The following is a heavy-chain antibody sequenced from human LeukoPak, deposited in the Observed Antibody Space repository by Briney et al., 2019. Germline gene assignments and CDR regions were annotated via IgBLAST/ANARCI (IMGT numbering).Heavy chain of an antibody. J-gene: IGHJ4*02. D-gene: IGHD3-22*01. CDR2: INHSGST. CDR1: GGSFSGYY. CDR3: ARLPYYYDSSGYSDY. V-gene: IGHV4-34*01. Sequence: SETLSLTCAVYGGSFSGYYWSWIRQPPGKGLEWIGEINHSGSTNYNPSLKSRATISVDASKNQFSLKLSSVTATDTAVYYCARLPYYYDSSGYSDYWGQGTLVTVSS.